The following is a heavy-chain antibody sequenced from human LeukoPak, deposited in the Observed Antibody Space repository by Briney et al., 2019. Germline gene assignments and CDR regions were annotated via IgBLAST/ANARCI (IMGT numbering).Heavy chain of an antibody. D-gene: IGHD4-17*01. CDR3: ARERSHGDRTGGIVDY. CDR2: IIPIFGTA. V-gene: IGHV1-69*01. J-gene: IGHJ4*02. CDR1: GGTFSSYA. Sequence: SVKVCCKASGGTFSSYAIGWVRQAPGQGLEWMGGIIPIFGTANYAQKFQGRVTITADESTSTAYMELSSLRSEDTAVYYCARERSHGDRTGGIVDYWGQGTLVTVSS.